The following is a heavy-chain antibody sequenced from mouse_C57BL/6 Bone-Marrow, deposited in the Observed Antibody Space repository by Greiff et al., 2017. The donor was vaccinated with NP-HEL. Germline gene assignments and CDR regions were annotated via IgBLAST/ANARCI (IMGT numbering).Heavy chain of an antibody. J-gene: IGHJ2*01. Sequence: EVKLMESGGDLVKPGGSLKLSCAASGFTFSSYGMSWVRQTPDKRLEWVATISSGGSYTYYPDSVKGRFTISRDNAKNTLYLQMSSLKSEDTAMYFCARRSIDWLFDYWGQGTTLTVSS. CDR3: ARRSIDWLFDY. V-gene: IGHV5-6*02. D-gene: IGHD2-3*01. CDR1: GFTFSSYG. CDR2: ISSGGSYT.